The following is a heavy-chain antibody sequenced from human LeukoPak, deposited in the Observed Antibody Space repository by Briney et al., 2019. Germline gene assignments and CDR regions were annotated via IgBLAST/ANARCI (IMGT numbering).Heavy chain of an antibody. V-gene: IGHV4-39*07. J-gene: IGHJ4*02. D-gene: IGHD3-10*01. Sequence: SETLSLTCTVSGGSISSSSYYWGWIRQPPGKGLEWIGSIYYSGSTYYNPSLKSRVTISVDTSKNQFSLKLSSVTAADTAVYYCARGITRNYYLSTGLGYWGQGTLVTVSS. CDR3: ARGITRNYYLSTGLGY. CDR2: IYYSGST. CDR1: GGSISSSSYY.